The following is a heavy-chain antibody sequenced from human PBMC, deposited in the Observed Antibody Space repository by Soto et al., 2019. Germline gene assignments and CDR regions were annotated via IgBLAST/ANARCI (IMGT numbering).Heavy chain of an antibody. J-gene: IGHJ6*02. V-gene: IGHV1-46*03. CDR2: INPSGGST. Sequence: GASVKVSCKASGYTFTSYYMHWVRQAPGQGLEWMGIINPSGGSTSYAQKFQGRVTMTRDTSTSTVYMELSSLRSEDTAVYYCARGNYFGSGSYYNMSPLYYYYYGMDVWGQGTTVTVSS. CDR3: ARGNYFGSGSYYNMSPLYYYYYGMDV. D-gene: IGHD3-10*01. CDR1: GYTFTSYY.